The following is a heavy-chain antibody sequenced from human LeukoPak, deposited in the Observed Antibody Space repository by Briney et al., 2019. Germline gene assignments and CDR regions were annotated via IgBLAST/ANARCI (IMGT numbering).Heavy chain of an antibody. CDR1: GGSFSGYY. Sequence: PSETLSLTCAVYGGSFSGYYWSWIRQPPGKGLEWIGEINHSGRTNYNPPLKSRVTISVDTSKNQFSLKLSSVTAADTAVYYCARGGRDGYNSGDYWGQGTLVTVSS. CDR2: INHSGRT. D-gene: IGHD5-24*01. V-gene: IGHV4-34*01. CDR3: ARGGRDGYNSGDY. J-gene: IGHJ4*02.